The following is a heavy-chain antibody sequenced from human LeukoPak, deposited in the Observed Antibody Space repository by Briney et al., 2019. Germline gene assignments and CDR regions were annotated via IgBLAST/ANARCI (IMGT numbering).Heavy chain of an antibody. CDR2: ISYDGSNK. D-gene: IGHD4-17*01. CDR1: GFTFSSYA. J-gene: IGHJ4*02. V-gene: IGHV3-30*04. Sequence: PGRSLRLSCTASGFTFSSYAMHWVRQAPGKGLEWVAVISYDGSNKYYADSVKGRFTISRDNSKNTLYLQMNSLRAEDTAVYCGARDWVTTDGGGYWGQGTLVTVSS. CDR3: ARDWVTTDGGGY.